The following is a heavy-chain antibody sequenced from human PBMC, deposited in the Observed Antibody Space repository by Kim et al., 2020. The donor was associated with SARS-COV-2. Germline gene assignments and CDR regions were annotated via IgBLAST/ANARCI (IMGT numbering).Heavy chain of an antibody. D-gene: IGHD6-19*01. CDR2: INSDGSST. Sequence: GSLRLSCAASGFTFSSYWMHWVRQAPGKGLVWVSRINSDGSSTSYADSVKGRFTISRDNAKNTLYLQMNSLRAEDTAVYYCARAPLDGIAVAGTVMLSFWFDPRGQGTLVTVSS. CDR3: ARAPLDGIAVAGTVMLSFWFDP. V-gene: IGHV3-74*01. CDR1: GFTFSSYW. J-gene: IGHJ5*02.